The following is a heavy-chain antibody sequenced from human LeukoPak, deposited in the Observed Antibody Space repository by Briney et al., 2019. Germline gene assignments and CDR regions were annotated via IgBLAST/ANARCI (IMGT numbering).Heavy chain of an antibody. CDR1: GGAISSSSYY. CDR2: IYYSGST. CDR3: ARGPAYYDFWSGYLYFQH. D-gene: IGHD3-3*01. J-gene: IGHJ1*01. V-gene: IGHV4-39*07. Sequence: SETLSLTCTVSGGAISSSSYYWGWIRQPPGKGLEWIGSIYYSGSTYYNPSLKSRVTISVDTSKNQFSLKLSSVTAADTAVYYCARGPAYYDFWSGYLYFQHWGQGTLVTVSS.